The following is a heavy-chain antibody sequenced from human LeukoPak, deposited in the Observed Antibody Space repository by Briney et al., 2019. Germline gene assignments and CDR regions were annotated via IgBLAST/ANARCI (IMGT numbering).Heavy chain of an antibody. Sequence: ASVKVSCKASGYTFTSYYMHWVRQAPGQGLEWMGIINPSGGSASYAQMFQGRITMTRDTSTSTVYMELSSLRSEDTAVYYCARSMIVEGRYYFDYWGQGTLVTVSS. CDR2: INPSGGSA. D-gene: IGHD3-22*01. CDR1: GYTFTSYY. J-gene: IGHJ4*02. CDR3: ARSMIVEGRYYFDY. V-gene: IGHV1-46*01.